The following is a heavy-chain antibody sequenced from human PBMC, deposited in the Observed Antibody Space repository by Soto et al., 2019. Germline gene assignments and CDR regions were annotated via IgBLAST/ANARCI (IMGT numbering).Heavy chain of an antibody. Sequence: ASVKVSCKASGYTFTSSGISWVRQAPGQGLEWMGWISTDNGNTNYAQHLQGRVSITTDTSTSTAYMDLRSLRSDDTAVYYCARDQGITTFGVYSMYYYGMDVWGQGTTVTVS. J-gene: IGHJ6*02. CDR2: ISTDNGNT. CDR1: GYTFTSSG. D-gene: IGHD3-3*01. CDR3: ARDQGITTFGVYSMYYYGMDV. V-gene: IGHV1-18*01.